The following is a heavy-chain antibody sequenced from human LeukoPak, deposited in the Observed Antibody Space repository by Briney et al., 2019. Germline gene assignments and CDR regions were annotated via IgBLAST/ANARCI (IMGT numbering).Heavy chain of an antibody. CDR2: ISSSGSTI. CDR1: GFTFSSYE. D-gene: IGHD3-10*01. Sequence: PGGSLRLSCAASGFTFSSYEMNWVRQAPGKGLEWVSYISSSGSTIYYADSVKGRFTISRDNAKNSLYLQMNSLRAEDTAIYYCARDIRGVAGDYYYYYMDVWGKGTTVTISS. CDR3: ARDIRGVAGDYYYYYMDV. J-gene: IGHJ6*03. V-gene: IGHV3-48*03.